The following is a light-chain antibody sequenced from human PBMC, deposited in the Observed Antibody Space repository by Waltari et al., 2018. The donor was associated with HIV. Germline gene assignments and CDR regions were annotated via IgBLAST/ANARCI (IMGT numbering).Light chain of an antibody. CDR1: SSAVGRYNY. J-gene: IGLJ2*01. CDR3: CSYAGDSVV. V-gene: IGLV2-11*01. Sequence: QSALTQPRSVSGSPGQSVAISCTGTSSAVGRYNYVSWYQQHPGKAPKLMLSDVNKRPSGVPDRFSGSKSGNTASLTISGLQAEDEADYYCCSYAGDSVVFGGGTKLTVL. CDR2: DVN.